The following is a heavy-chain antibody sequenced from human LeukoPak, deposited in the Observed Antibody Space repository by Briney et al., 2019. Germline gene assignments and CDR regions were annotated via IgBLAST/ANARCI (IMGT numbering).Heavy chain of an antibody. CDR1: GGTFSSYA. CDR3: ARGVDIVVVPAAPNWYFDL. D-gene: IGHD2-2*01. CDR2: IIPIFGTA. V-gene: IGHV1-69*13. J-gene: IGHJ2*01. Sequence: GASVKVSCKASGGTFSSYAISWVRQAPGQGLEWMGGIIPIFGTANYAQKFQGRVTITADESTSTAYMELSSLRSEDTAAYYCARGVDIVVVPAAPNWYFDLWGRGTLVTVSS.